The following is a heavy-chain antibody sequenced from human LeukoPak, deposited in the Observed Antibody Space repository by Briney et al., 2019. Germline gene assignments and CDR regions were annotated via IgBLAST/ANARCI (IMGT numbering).Heavy chain of an antibody. V-gene: IGHV1-24*01. CDR1: GYTLTELS. CDR3: ATGQRSSSAYYYGMDV. D-gene: IGHD2-2*01. J-gene: IGHJ6*04. Sequence: ASVTVSFKVSGYTLTELSMHWVRQAPGRGLEWMGGFDPEDGETIYAQKFQGRVTMTEDTSTGTAYMELSSLRSEDTAVYYCATGQRSSSAYYYGMDVWGKGTTVTVSS. CDR2: FDPEDGET.